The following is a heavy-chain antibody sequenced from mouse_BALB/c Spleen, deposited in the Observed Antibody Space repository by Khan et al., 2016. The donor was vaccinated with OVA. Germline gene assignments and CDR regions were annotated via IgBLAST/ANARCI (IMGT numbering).Heavy chain of an antibody. CDR3: ASHLTGSFAY. D-gene: IGHD4-1*01. J-gene: IGHJ3*01. V-gene: IGHV5-6*01. CDR1: GFTFSSYS. Sequence: EVKLMESGGDLVKPGGSLKLSCAASGFTFSSYSMSWVRQTPDKRLEWVATISSGGDYTYYPDSVKGRFTISIDNAKNTLYLQMSSLKSEDTAMYYCASHLTGSFAYWGQGTLVTVSA. CDR2: ISSGGDYT.